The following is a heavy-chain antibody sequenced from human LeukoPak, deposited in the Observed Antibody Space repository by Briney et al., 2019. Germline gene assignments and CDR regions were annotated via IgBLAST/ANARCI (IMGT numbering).Heavy chain of an antibody. D-gene: IGHD6-6*01. Sequence: SQTLSLTCTVSGGSISSGSYYWSWIRQPAGKGLEWIGRIYTSGSTNYNPSLNSRVTISVDTSKNQFSLKLSSVTAADTAVYYCARGAYSSSSGWFDPWGQGTLVTVSS. CDR2: IYTSGST. CDR1: GGSISSGSYY. CDR3: ARGAYSSSSGWFDP. V-gene: IGHV4-61*02. J-gene: IGHJ5*02.